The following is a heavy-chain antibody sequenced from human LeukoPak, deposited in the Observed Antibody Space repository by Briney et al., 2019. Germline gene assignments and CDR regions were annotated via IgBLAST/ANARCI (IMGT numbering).Heavy chain of an antibody. Sequence: SETLSLTCTVSGGSISSYYWSWIPQPAGKALEWIGRIYTSGSTNYNPSLKSRVTMSVDTSKNQFSLKLSSVTAADTAVYYCASRDYDFWSGYYTAYYWGQGTLVTVSS. J-gene: IGHJ4*02. CDR1: GGSISSYY. CDR3: ASRDYDFWSGYYTAYY. CDR2: IYTSGST. V-gene: IGHV4-4*07. D-gene: IGHD3-3*01.